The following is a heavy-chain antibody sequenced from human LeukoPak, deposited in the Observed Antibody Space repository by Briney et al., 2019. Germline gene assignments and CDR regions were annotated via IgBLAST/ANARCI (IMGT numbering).Heavy chain of an antibody. J-gene: IGHJ4*02. CDR1: GYTFTSYY. CDR3: ARSFTSSGVLPAAMEY. CDR2: INPSGGST. D-gene: IGHD2-2*01. V-gene: IGHV1-46*01. Sequence: ASVKVSCKASGYTFTSYYMHGVRQAPGQGLEWMGIINPSGGSTSYAQKFQGRVTMTRDTSTSTVYMELSSLRSEDTAVYYCARSFTSSGVLPAAMEYWGQRTLVTVSS.